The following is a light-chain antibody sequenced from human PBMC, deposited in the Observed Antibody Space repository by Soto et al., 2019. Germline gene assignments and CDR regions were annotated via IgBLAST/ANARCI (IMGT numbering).Light chain of an antibody. Sequence: QSALTQPPSASGTPGQSVTIPCTGTSSDVGDYNYVSWYQQHPGKAPKLMIYEVSNRPSGVSNRFSGSKSGNSASLTISGLQAEDEADYYCSSYTSSSTLVFGTGTKLTVL. CDR3: SSYTSSSTLV. J-gene: IGLJ1*01. CDR2: EVS. CDR1: SSDVGDYNY. V-gene: IGLV2-14*01.